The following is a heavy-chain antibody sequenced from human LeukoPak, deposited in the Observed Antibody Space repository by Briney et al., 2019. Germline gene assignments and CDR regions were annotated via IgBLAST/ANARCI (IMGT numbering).Heavy chain of an antibody. CDR2: IHPGNSET. CDR3: AKTDGYNFRPFDY. D-gene: IGHD5-24*01. Sequence: GESLKISCKGSGYSFSSYWIAWVRQMPGKGLEWMGIIHPGNSETTYNPSFQGQVTMSADKSISTAYLQWSSLKASDTAMYYCAKTDGYNFRPFDYWGQGTLVTVSS. J-gene: IGHJ4*02. CDR1: GYSFSSYW. V-gene: IGHV5-51*01.